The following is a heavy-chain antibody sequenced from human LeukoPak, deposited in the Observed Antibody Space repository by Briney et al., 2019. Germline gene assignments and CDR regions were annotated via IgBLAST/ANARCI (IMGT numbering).Heavy chain of an antibody. CDR3: AKEHGSGSYFDY. J-gene: IGHJ4*02. CDR1: GFTFSTYS. D-gene: IGHD3-10*01. Sequence: PGGSLRLSCAASGFTFSTYSMSWVRQAPGKGLEWVSAIDPSGTDTYYTDSGRGRFTISRDNSKNTLYLQMDSLRAEDTAVYYCAKEHGSGSYFDYWGQGTLVTVSS. V-gene: IGHV3-23*01. CDR2: IDPSGTDT.